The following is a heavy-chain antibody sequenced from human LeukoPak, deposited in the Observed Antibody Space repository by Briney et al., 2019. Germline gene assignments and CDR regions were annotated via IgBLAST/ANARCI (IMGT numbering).Heavy chain of an antibody. CDR2: IYYSGST. D-gene: IGHD6-13*01. Sequence: PSETLSLTCTVSGHSITSSYFWGWIRQPPGKGLEWIGSIYYSGSTYYNPSLKSRVTISVDTSKNQFSLKLSSVTAADTAVYYCARPYSSSWWHFDYWGQGTLVTVSS. CDR1: GHSITSSYF. V-gene: IGHV4-38-2*02. J-gene: IGHJ4*02. CDR3: ARPYSSSWWHFDY.